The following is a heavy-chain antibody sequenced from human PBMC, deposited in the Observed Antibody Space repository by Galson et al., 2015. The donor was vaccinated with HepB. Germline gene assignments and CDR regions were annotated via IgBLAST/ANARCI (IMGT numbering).Heavy chain of an antibody. D-gene: IGHD3-10*01. CDR3: ARVAVYSSSWYFDL. CDR2: INTDTGNP. J-gene: IGHJ2*01. CDR1: GYTLTTYA. V-gene: IGHV7-4-1*02. Sequence: SVKVSCKASGYTLTTYAMNWVRQAPGQGLEWMGWINTDTGNPTYAPGFTRRFVFSLDTSVSTAYLQISSLKVEDTAVYYCARVAVYSSSWYFDLWGRGTLVSVSS.